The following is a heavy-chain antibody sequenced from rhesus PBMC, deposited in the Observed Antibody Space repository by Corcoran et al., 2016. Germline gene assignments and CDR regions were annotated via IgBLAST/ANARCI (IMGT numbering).Heavy chain of an antibody. V-gene: IGHV3S35*01. CDR3: VGSFEYFEF. CDR2: INVDGSEK. CDR1: GFTFSSTR. Sequence: EVQLVESGGGLVQPGGSLRLSCAASGFTFSSTRMNWIRQAPGKRLVWVADINVDGSEKYYVDSVKGRLTIARDNAKNSIDLQMNSLRADDTAVYYCVGSFEYFEFWGQGALVTVSS. J-gene: IGHJ1*01.